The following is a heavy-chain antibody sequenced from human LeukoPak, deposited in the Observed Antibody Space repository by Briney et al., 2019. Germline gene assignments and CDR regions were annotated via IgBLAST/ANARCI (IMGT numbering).Heavy chain of an antibody. CDR3: ARSGGGGWYYFDY. CDR1: GFTFSNYA. CDR2: ISSGGSDN. V-gene: IGHV3-30*04. J-gene: IGHJ4*02. Sequence: GGTLRLFCAASGFTFSNYAMHWARQAPGKGLEWVALISSGGSDNYYADSVKGRFTNSRDNPKRTLYLQMNRLRAEDTAVYFCARSGGGGWYYFDYWGQGTLVTVSS. D-gene: IGHD6-19*01.